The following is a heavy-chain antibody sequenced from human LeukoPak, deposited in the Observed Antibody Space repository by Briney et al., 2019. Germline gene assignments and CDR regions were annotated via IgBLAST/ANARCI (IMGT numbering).Heavy chain of an antibody. CDR2: ISGSGGST. D-gene: IGHD2-2*02. J-gene: IGHJ4*02. V-gene: IGHV3-23*01. CDR3: AKNDCSSTSCYISAFDY. CDR1: GFTFSSYA. Sequence: PGASLRLSCAASGFTFSSYAMSWVRQAPGKGLEWVSAISGSGGSTYYADSVKGRFTISRDNSKNTLYLQMNGLRAEDTAVYYCAKNDCSSTSCYISAFDYWGQGTLVTVSS.